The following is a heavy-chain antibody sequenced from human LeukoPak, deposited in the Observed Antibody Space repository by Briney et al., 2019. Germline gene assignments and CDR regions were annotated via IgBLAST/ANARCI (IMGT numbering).Heavy chain of an antibody. CDR1: GFTFSSYA. V-gene: IGHV3-23*01. CDR3: AKDHYFDTSGYRTAEYFQH. J-gene: IGHJ1*01. CDR2: ISGSGGST. Sequence: PGGSLRLSRTTSGFTFSSYAMSWVRQAPGKGLEWVSAISGSGGSTNYADSVKGRFTISRDNSKNTLYLQMNSLRAEDTAVYHCAKDHYFDTSGYRTAEYFQHWGQGTLVTVSS. D-gene: IGHD3-22*01.